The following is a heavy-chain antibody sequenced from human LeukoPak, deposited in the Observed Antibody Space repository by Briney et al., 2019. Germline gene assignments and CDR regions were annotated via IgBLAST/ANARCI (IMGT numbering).Heavy chain of an antibody. D-gene: IGHD2-2*01. V-gene: IGHV4-28*03. Sequence: SDTLSLTCAVSGYSISSSNWWGWIRQPPGKGLEWIGRIYTSGSTNYNPSLKSRVTMSVDTSKNQFSLKLSSVTAADTAVYYCARDGVVVPAATYYYYGMDVWGQGTTVTVSS. CDR2: IYTSGST. CDR3: ARDGVVVPAATYYYYGMDV. CDR1: GYSISSSNW. J-gene: IGHJ6*02.